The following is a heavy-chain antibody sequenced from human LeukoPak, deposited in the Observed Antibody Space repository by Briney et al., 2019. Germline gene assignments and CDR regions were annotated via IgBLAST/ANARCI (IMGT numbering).Heavy chain of an antibody. D-gene: IGHD3-22*01. CDR3: ARDLDYYDSSGYAAFDI. V-gene: IGHV1-69*04. Sequence: SVKVSCXASGGTFSSYTISWVRQAPGQGLGWMGRIIPILGIANYAQKFQGRVTITADKSTSTAYMELSSLRSEDTAVYYCARDLDYYDSSGYAAFDIWGQGTMVTVSS. CDR1: GGTFSSYT. CDR2: IIPILGIA. J-gene: IGHJ3*02.